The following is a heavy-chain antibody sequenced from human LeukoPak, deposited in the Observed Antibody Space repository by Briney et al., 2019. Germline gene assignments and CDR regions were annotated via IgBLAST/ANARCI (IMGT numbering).Heavy chain of an antibody. CDR3: AKFFLPYPAGGTGSR. CDR1: GFTFSSYA. J-gene: IGHJ4*02. D-gene: IGHD3-10*01. Sequence: GGSLRLSCAASGFTFSSYAMSWVRQAPGMRLEWVSTISSSGDSTNYADSVEGRFTISRDNSKNTLYLQMNSLRADDTALYYCAKFFLPYPAGGTGSRWGQGTLVTVSS. V-gene: IGHV3-23*01. CDR2: ISSSGDST.